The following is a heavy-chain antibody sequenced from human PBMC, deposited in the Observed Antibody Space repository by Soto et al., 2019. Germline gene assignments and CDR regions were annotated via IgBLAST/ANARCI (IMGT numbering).Heavy chain of an antibody. V-gene: IGHV1-18*01. D-gene: IGHD3-10*01. CDR2: IRVHNGNT. J-gene: IGHJ4*02. CDR3: VRDLDGSGSYYTDY. CDR1: GYNLINNV. Sequence: SVKVTCKASGYNLINNVITWVLQAPGQGLEWMGWIRVHNGNTNYAQKLQGRVTMTTDTSTSTAYMELRSLRSDDTAVYYCVRDLDGSGSYYTDYWGPGTLVTVSS.